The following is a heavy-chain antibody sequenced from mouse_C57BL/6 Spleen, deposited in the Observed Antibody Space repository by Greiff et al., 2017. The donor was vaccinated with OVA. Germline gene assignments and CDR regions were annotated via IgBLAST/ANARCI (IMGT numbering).Heavy chain of an antibody. J-gene: IGHJ3*01. CDR3: ARPGTGAWFAY. D-gene: IGHD4-1*01. Sequence: QVQLQQPGAELVKPGASVKLSCKASGYTFTSYWMKWVKQRPGQGLEWIGEIDPSDSYTNYNQKFKGKATLTLDTSSSTAYMQLSSLTSEDSAVYYCARPGTGAWFAYWCQGTLVTVSA. CDR2: IDPSDSYT. CDR1: GYTFTSYW. V-gene: IGHV1-50*01.